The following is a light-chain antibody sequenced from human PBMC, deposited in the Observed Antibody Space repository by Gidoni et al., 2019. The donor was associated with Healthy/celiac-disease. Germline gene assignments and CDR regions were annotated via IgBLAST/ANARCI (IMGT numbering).Light chain of an antibody. CDR1: KSISSY. V-gene: IGKV1-39*01. Sequence: IQMTQSPSSLSAAVGERVTITSRASKSISSYLNWYQQKPGKAPKLLIYAAAILQSGVPSRFSGSGSGTDFILTISSLQPEDSATYYCQQSNSTRTFGQGTKVEIK. CDR3: QQSNSTRT. CDR2: AAA. J-gene: IGKJ1*01.